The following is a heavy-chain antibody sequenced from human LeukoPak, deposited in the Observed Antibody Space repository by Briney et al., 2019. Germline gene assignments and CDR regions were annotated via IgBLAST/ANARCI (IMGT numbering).Heavy chain of an antibody. CDR1: GFAFSSYA. J-gene: IGHJ4*02. Sequence: GGSLRLSCAASGFAFSSYAMSWVRQAPGKGLEWVSAISGSGGSTYYADSVKGRFTISGDNSKNTLYLQMNSLRAEDTAVYYCANDSEDYDSSGYHNFDYWGQGTLVTVSS. CDR2: ISGSGGST. V-gene: IGHV3-23*01. CDR3: ANDSEDYDSSGYHNFDY. D-gene: IGHD3-22*01.